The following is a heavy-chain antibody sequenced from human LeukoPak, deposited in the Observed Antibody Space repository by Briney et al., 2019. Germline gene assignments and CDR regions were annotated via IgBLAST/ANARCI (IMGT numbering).Heavy chain of an antibody. Sequence: EASVKVSCKASGYTFTSYYMHWVRQAPGQGLEWMGIINPSVGSTSYAQKFQGRVTMTRDTSTSTVYMELSSLRSEDTAVYYCARDPDLPYYYDSSGYQPFSDYWGQGTLVTVSS. D-gene: IGHD3-22*01. V-gene: IGHV1-46*01. J-gene: IGHJ4*02. CDR2: INPSVGST. CDR1: GYTFTSYY. CDR3: ARDPDLPYYYDSSGYQPFSDY.